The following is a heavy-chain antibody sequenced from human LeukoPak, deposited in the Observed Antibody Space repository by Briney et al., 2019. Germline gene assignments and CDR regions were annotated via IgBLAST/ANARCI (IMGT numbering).Heavy chain of an antibody. CDR1: GGSISSGGYY. Sequence: PSETLSLTCTVSGGSISSGGYYWSWIRQPPGKGLEWIGYIYHSGSTYYNPSLKSRVTISVDTSKNQFSLELNSVTAADTAVYYCARDTVGEQWLDGYFDLWGRGTLVTVSS. CDR2: IYHSGST. D-gene: IGHD6-19*01. V-gene: IGHV4-30-2*01. J-gene: IGHJ2*01. CDR3: ARDTVGEQWLDGYFDL.